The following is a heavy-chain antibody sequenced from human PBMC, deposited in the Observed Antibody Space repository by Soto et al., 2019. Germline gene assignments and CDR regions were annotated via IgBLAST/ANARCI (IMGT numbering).Heavy chain of an antibody. V-gene: IGHV1-69*01. D-gene: IGHD3-10*01. CDR3: GVGMVREILIFESSGMHV. Sequence: QVHLVQSGAEVKKPGSSVKVSCKTSGGSFNNYAVSWVRQAPGQGLEWMGGIIPNFDTPNYAQKFQDRVTIIGAESTSTVYMELRSLRSTDTAVYYCGVGMVREILIFESSGMHVWGQGTTVIVSS. CDR1: GGSFNNYA. J-gene: IGHJ6*02. CDR2: IIPNFDTP.